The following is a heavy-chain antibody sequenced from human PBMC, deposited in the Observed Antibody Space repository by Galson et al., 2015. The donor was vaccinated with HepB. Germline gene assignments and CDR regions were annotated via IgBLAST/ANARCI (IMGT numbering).Heavy chain of an antibody. V-gene: IGHV3-15*07. Sequence: SLRLSCAVSGLNFTYAWLNWVRQVPGSGLEWVGRIKSKADGGTTDYTAPAKGRFIISRDDSKETLFLHMSGLKTEDTAIYYCVCNPFSLRTGLENFWGQGTRVTVSS. CDR1: GLNFTYAW. CDR2: IKSKADGGTT. CDR3: VCNPFSLRTGLENF. D-gene: IGHD3/OR15-3a*01. J-gene: IGHJ4*02.